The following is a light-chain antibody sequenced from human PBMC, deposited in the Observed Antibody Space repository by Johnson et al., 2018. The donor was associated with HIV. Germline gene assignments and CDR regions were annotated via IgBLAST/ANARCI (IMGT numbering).Light chain of an antibody. CDR1: SSNIGSNY. J-gene: IGLJ1*01. CDR3: GTWDSSLSSYV. Sequence: QSMLTQPPSVSAAPGQTVTISCSGSSSNIGSNYVSWYQQLPGTAPKLLIYDSDKRPSGIPDRFSGSKSGTSATLGITGLQTGDEADYYCGTWDSSLSSYVFGTGTKVTVL. CDR2: DSD. V-gene: IGLV1-51*01.